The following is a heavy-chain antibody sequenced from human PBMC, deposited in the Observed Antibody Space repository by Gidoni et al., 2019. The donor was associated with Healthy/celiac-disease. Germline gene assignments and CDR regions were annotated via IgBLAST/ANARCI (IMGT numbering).Heavy chain of an antibody. V-gene: IGHV3-30*18. Sequence: QVQLVESGGGVVQPGRSLRLSCAASGFTFSSYGMHWVRQAPGKGLEWVAVISYDGSNKYYADSVKGRFTISRDNSKNTLYLQMNSLRAEDTAVYYCAKAGPSYRNWFDPWGQGTLVTVSS. D-gene: IGHD3-16*02. CDR3: AKAGPSYRNWFDP. CDR2: ISYDGSNK. CDR1: GFTFSSYG. J-gene: IGHJ5*02.